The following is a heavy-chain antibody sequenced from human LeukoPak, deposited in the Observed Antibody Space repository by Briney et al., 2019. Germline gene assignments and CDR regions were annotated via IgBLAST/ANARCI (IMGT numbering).Heavy chain of an antibody. CDR1: GFTFSSYT. CDR2: ISDSGGST. D-gene: IGHD3-10*01. J-gene: IGHJ4*02. V-gene: IGHV3-23*01. CDR3: AKHPGQGDFGY. Sequence: GGSLRLSCAASGFTFSSYTMTWVRQAPGKGLEWVSTISDSGGSTYYADSVKGRFTISRDNSKNTLYLQMNGLKAEDTAVYYCAKHPGQGDFGYWGQGTLVTVSS.